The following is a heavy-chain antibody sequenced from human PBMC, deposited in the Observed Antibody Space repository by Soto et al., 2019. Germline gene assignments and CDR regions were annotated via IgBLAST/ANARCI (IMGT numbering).Heavy chain of an antibody. Sequence: EVHLVESGGGLVQPGGSLRLSCAASGFSFEIYWMGWVRQAPGKGLEWVANINPDGSGEYYLDSVKGRFTISRDNAKNSVYLQMNSLVGDDTAVYYCAREYWFFDYWGQGTPVTVSS. CDR1: GFSFEIYW. D-gene: IGHD3-22*01. J-gene: IGHJ4*02. CDR3: AREYWFFDY. CDR2: INPDGSGE. V-gene: IGHV3-7*01.